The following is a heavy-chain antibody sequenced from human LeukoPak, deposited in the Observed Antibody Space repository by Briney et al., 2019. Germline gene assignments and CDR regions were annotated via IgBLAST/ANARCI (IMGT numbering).Heavy chain of an antibody. CDR3: AKDQGLNYGSGFDY. CDR2: ISGSGGST. CDR1: GFTFSSYA. J-gene: IGHJ4*02. D-gene: IGHD3-10*01. Sequence: PGGSLRLSCAASGFTFSSYAMSWVRQAPGKGLEWVSAISGSGGSTYYADSVKGRFTISRDNSKNTLYLQMNSLRAEDTTVYYCAKDQGLNYGSGFDYWGQGTLVTVSS. V-gene: IGHV3-23*01.